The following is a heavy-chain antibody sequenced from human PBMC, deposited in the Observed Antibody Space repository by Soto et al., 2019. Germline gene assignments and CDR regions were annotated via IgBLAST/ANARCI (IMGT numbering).Heavy chain of an antibody. CDR3: SARYCSGGTCSSDRPFDH. Sequence: SVKVSCKASGGTFSSYAISWVRQAPGQGFEWMGRIIPILGIADYAQKFQGRVTVTADKSTSTAFMELSSLRSEDTAVYYCSARYCSGGTCSSDRPFDHWGQGTLVTVSS. CDR1: GGTFSSYA. D-gene: IGHD2-15*01. V-gene: IGHV1-69*04. CDR2: IIPILGIA. J-gene: IGHJ4*02.